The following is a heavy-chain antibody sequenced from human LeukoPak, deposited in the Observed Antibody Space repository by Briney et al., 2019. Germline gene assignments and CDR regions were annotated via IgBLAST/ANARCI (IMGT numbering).Heavy chain of an antibody. CDR3: AKVRTYFYHGLDV. Sequence: PGGSLRPSCAASGFTFSSYAMHWVRQAPGKGLEWVAVISYDGSNKYYADSVKGRFTISRDNSKNTLYLQMNSLRAEDTAVYYCAKVRTYFYHGLDVWGQGTTVTVSS. CDR1: GFTFSSYA. J-gene: IGHJ6*02. CDR2: ISYDGSNK. V-gene: IGHV3-30*04. D-gene: IGHD1-14*01.